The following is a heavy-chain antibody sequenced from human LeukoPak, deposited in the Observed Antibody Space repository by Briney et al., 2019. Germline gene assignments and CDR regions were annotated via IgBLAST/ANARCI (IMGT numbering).Heavy chain of an antibody. CDR2: IDGHSGII. CDR1: GFTFTMFG. CDR3: ARTYDFGRGPPGDAFDN. D-gene: IGHD3-3*01. Sequence: GGSLRLSRAASGFTFTMFGMNWVRQAPGKGLEWVSYIDGHSGIIYYADSVQGRFTTSRDNAKDSVFLQMNGLRVDDTAVYYCARTYDFGRGPPGDAFDNWGPGTLVTVPS. J-gene: IGHJ3*02. V-gene: IGHV3-48*01.